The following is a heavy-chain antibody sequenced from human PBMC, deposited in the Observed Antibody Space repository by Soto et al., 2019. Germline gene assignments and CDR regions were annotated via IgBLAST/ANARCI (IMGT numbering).Heavy chain of an antibody. CDR2: IYYSGST. CDR3: ARRYGDYFDF. D-gene: IGHD4-17*01. CDR1: GGSISSYY. J-gene: IGHJ4*02. V-gene: IGHV4-59*08. Sequence: PSETLSLTCTVSGGSISSYYWSWIRQPPGRGLEWIGDIYYSGSTNYNPSLKSRVTISVDTSKNQFSLKLSSVTAADTAVYYCARRYGDYFDFWGQGTLVTVSS.